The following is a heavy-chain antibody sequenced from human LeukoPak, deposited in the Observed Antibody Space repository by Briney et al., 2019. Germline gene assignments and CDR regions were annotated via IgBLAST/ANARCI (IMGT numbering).Heavy chain of an antibody. CDR2: IYHSGST. CDR3: ARDSESGFDY. V-gene: IGHV4-4*02. D-gene: IGHD1-14*01. Sequence: PSETLSLTCAVSGGSITSSNWWSWVRQPPGKGLEWIGEIYHSGSTNYNPSLKSRVTISVGKSKNQFSLKLSSVTAADTAVYYCARDSESGFDYWGQGTLVTVSS. J-gene: IGHJ4*02. CDR1: GGSITSSNW.